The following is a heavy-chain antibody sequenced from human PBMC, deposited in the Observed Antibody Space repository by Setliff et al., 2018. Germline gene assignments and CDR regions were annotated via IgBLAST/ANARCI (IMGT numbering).Heavy chain of an antibody. CDR1: GGSINSRSYY. CDR3: ARRADYSRSWSYYFDC. J-gene: IGHJ4*02. Sequence: PSETLCLTCNVSGGSINSRSYYWGWIRQPPGKGLEWIAMISYGGNTYYNPSLKRRVTISVDTSNDQFSLNLNSVTAADTAVYFCARRADYSRSWSYYFDCWGQGTLVTVSS. V-gene: IGHV4-39*01. CDR2: ISYGGNT. D-gene: IGHD6-13*01.